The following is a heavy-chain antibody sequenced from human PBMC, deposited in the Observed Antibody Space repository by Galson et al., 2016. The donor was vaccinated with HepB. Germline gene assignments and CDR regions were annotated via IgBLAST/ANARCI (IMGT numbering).Heavy chain of an antibody. V-gene: IGHV1-18*01. CDR3: ARIGYDHSGYFPDF. CDR1: GYTFTSFT. D-gene: IGHD3-22*01. CDR2: VTDYNGNT. J-gene: IGHJ4*02. Sequence: SVKVSCEASGYTFTSFTIGWVRHAPRQGLEWMGWVTDYNGNTNYDQKLQGRVTMTTDTSTSTAHMQLRSLRSDDTAVYYCARIGYDHSGYFPDFWGQGTLVTVSS.